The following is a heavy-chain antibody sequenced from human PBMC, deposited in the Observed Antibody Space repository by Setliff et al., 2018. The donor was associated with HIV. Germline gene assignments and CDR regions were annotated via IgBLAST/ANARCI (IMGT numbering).Heavy chain of an antibody. D-gene: IGHD2-2*01. CDR1: GGSISSNNYY. V-gene: IGHV4-39*01. Sequence: SETLSLTCTVSGGSISSNNYYWGWIRQPPGKGLEWIASIYYSGSTYYSPSLKSRITISVDTSKNQFSLRLSSVTAADTAVYYCARQGLVLVPASIDWRLPPSPIDYWGQGALVTVSS. J-gene: IGHJ4*02. CDR2: IYYSGST. CDR3: ARQGLVLVPASIDWRLPPSPIDY.